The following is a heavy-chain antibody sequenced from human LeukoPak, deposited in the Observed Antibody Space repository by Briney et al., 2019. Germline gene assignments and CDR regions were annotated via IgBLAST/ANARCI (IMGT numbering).Heavy chain of an antibody. CDR1: GGSISSSSYY. D-gene: IGHD2-21*02. J-gene: IGHJ6*02. CDR2: IYYSGST. V-gene: IGHV4-39*01. Sequence: SETPSLTCTVSGGSISSSSYYWGWIRQPPGKGLEWIGSIYYSGSTYYNPSLKSRVTISVDTSKNQFSLKLSSVTAADTAVYYCARGKRGLVTLPPYYGMDVWGQGTTVTVSS. CDR3: ARGKRGLVTLPPYYGMDV.